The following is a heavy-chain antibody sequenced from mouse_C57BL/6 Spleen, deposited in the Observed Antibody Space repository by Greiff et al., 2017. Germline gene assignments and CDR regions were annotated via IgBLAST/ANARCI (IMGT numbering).Heavy chain of an antibody. CDR3: ARGSSYLDY. J-gene: IGHJ2*01. CDR2: ISNGGGST. CDR1: GFTFSDYY. D-gene: IGHD1-1*01. V-gene: IGHV5-12*01. Sequence: EVQGVESGGGLVQPGGSLKLSCAASGFTFSDYYMYWVRQTPEKRLEWVAYISNGGGSTYYPDTVKGRFTISRDNAKNTLYLQMSRLKSEDTAMYYCARGSSYLDYWGQGTTLTVSS.